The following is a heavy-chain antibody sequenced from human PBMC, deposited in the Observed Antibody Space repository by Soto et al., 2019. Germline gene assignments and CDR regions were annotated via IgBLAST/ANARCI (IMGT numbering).Heavy chain of an antibody. J-gene: IGHJ4*02. CDR2: MNPTNGNA. CDR1: GYNFPSFN. Sequence: QERLVQSGAELRRPGASVKISCRASGYNFPSFNVNWVRQASGQGPEWLGWMNPTNGNAAFARDFQGRVTMTRDLSTDTAYLELGGLSSGDTAIYYCARAVGIAVTGLDHWGPGTVVTVS. V-gene: IGHV1-8*01. D-gene: IGHD6-19*01. CDR3: ARAVGIAVTGLDH.